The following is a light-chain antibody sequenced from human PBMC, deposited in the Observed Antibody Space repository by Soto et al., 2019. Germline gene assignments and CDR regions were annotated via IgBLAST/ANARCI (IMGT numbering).Light chain of an antibody. CDR3: QQSYSTARFT. J-gene: IGKJ4*01. CDR1: QSISSY. CDR2: AAS. V-gene: IGKV1-39*01. Sequence: DIQMTQSPSSLSASVGDRVTITCRASQSISSYLNWYQQKPGKAPKLLIYAASSLQSGVPSRFSGSGSGTDFTLTISSLQPEDFATYYCQQSYSTARFTFGGGTKVEIK.